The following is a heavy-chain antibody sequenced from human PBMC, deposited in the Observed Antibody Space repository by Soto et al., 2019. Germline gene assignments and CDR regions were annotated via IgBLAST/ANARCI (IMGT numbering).Heavy chain of an antibody. CDR3: ARRNKGDCGGDCYVYYFDY. J-gene: IGHJ4*02. CDR1: GGSVSSNSW. Sequence: QVQLQESGPGLVKPSDTLSLTCVVSGGSVSSNSWWSWVRQPPGKGLEWIGELYHSGSPNYSPSLTSRVTISIDKSKNQFSLNQNSVTAADTAIYYCARRNKGDCGGDCYVYYFDYWGQGTLVTVSS. V-gene: IGHV4-4*02. CDR2: LYHSGSP. D-gene: IGHD2-21*02.